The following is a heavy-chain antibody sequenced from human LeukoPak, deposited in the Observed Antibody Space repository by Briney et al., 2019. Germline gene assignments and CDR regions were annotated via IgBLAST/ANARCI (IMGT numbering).Heavy chain of an antibody. CDR2: INPSTGGT. CDR1: GYTFIGYY. V-gene: IGHV1-2*06. Sequence: ASVKVSCKASGYTFIGYYMHWVRQAPGQGLEWMGRINPSTGGTNSAQKFQGRVTMTRDTSTSTAYMELSRLTSDDTAIYYCARGQPYGDYNYFDPWGQGTLVTVSS. CDR3: ARGQPYGDYNYFDP. J-gene: IGHJ5*02. D-gene: IGHD4-17*01.